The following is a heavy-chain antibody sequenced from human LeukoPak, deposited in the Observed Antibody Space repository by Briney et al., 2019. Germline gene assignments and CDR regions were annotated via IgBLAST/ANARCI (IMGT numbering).Heavy chain of an antibody. J-gene: IGHJ4*02. D-gene: IGHD6-13*01. CDR1: GLTVSGVH. Sequence: GGSLRLSCAVSGLTVSGVHINWVRQAPGKGLEWVSVIYSGGSIYYADSMKGRFTISGDNSKNMVFLQMNSLRAEDTAVYYCAKRSREYSSSPGCFDYWGQGTLVTVSS. V-gene: IGHV3-53*01. CDR3: AKRSREYSSSPGCFDY. CDR2: IYSGGSI.